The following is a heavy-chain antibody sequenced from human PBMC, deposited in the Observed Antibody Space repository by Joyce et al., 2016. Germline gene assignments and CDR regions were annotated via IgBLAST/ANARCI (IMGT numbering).Heavy chain of an antibody. D-gene: IGHD2-8*02. CDR1: GFTFTTYS. Sequence: EVQLVESGGGLVKPGGSLRLSCVVYGFTFTTYSMKWVRQAPGKGLEWVSAISVSSNYIYYTDSVKGRFTISRDNAKNSLYLQMNSLTAEDTAVYYCASLRDCTGNTCRSSAGYWGQGIQVTVSS. J-gene: IGHJ4*02. CDR3: ASLRDCTGNTCRSSAGY. CDR2: ISVSSNYI. V-gene: IGHV3-21*02.